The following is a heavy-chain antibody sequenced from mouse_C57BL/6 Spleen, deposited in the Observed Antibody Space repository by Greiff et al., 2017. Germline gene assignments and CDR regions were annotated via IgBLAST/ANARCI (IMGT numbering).Heavy chain of an antibody. J-gene: IGHJ4*01. CDR3: TRPIYSNFYYAMDY. V-gene: IGHV6-6*01. D-gene: IGHD2-5*01. CDR1: GFTFSDAW. CDR2: IRNKANNHAT. Sequence: ADGSMKLSCAASGFTFSDAWMDWVRQSPEKGLEWVAEIRNKANNHATYYAESVKGRFTISRDDSKSSVYLQMNSLRAEDTGIYYCTRPIYSNFYYAMDYWGQGTSVTVSS.